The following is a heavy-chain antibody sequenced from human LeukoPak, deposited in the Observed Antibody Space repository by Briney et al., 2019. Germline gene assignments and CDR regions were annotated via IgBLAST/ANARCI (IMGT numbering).Heavy chain of an antibody. D-gene: IGHD3-3*01. CDR2: IYSGGST. Sequence: PGGSLRLSCAASGFTVSSNYMSWVRQAPGKGLEWVSVIYSGGSTYYADSVKGRFTTSRDNSKNTLYLQMNSLRAEDTAVYYCARVPFWSGYYSGSYYMDVWGKGTTVTVSS. V-gene: IGHV3-53*01. J-gene: IGHJ6*03. CDR3: ARVPFWSGYYSGSYYMDV. CDR1: GFTVSSNY.